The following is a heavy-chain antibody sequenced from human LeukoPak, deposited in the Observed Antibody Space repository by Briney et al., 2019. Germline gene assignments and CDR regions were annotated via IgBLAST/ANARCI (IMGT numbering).Heavy chain of an antibody. D-gene: IGHD2-2*01. Sequence: SETLSLTCAVYGGSFSGYYRSWIRQPPGKGLEWIGEINHSGSTNYNPSLKSRVTISVDTSKNQFSLKLSSVTAADTAVYYCAIPGYCSSTSCYVYAFDIWGQGTMVTVSS. CDR1: GGSFSGYY. CDR2: INHSGST. CDR3: AIPGYCSSTSCYVYAFDI. J-gene: IGHJ3*02. V-gene: IGHV4-34*01.